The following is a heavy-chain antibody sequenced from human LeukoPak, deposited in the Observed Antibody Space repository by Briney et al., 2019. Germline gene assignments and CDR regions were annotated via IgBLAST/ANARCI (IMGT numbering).Heavy chain of an antibody. D-gene: IGHD6-19*01. CDR2: ISSSSSYI. V-gene: IGHV3-21*04. Sequence: PGGSLRLSCAASGFTFSIYSMNWVRQAPGKGLEWVSSISSSSSYIYYADSVKGRFTISRDNAKNSLYLQMNSLRAEDTAVYYCASVPGIAVAGDWFDPWGQGTLVTVSS. J-gene: IGHJ5*02. CDR3: ASVPGIAVAGDWFDP. CDR1: GFTFSIYS.